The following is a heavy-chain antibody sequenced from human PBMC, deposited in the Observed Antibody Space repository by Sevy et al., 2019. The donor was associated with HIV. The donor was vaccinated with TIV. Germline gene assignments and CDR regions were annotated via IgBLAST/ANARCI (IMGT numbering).Heavy chain of an antibody. J-gene: IGHJ3*02. CDR3: ATKGVAVDAFDI. V-gene: IGHV4-39*01. D-gene: IGHD5-12*01. Sequence: SETLSLTCSVSGDSIDSYGSYWGWIGQPPGKGLEWIGSIYYTGTTYYNPSLKSRATISVDTSKNEFSLRMTSVTAADTAVYYCATKGVAVDAFDIRGQGTMVTVSS. CDR1: GDSIDSYGSY. CDR2: IYYTGTT.